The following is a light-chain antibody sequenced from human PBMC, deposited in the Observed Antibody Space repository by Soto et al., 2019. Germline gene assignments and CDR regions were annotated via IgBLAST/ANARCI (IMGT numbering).Light chain of an antibody. J-gene: IGLJ2*01. V-gene: IGLV2-14*01. CDR1: NSDIGGYNY. CDR2: EVS. Sequence: QSVLTQPASVSGSPGQSITISCIGTNSDIGGYNYVSWCQQYPGKAPKLMIYEVSNRPSGVSNRFSGSRSGKTASLTISGLQAEDEADYYCSSYTSRSTLEMLFGGGTKLTVL. CDR3: SSYTSRSTLEML.